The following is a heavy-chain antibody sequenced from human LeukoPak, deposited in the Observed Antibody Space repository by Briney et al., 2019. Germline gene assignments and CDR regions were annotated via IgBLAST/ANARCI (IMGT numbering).Heavy chain of an antibody. CDR1: GFTFSGYS. D-gene: IGHD3-9*01. J-gene: IGHJ1*01. CDR2: ISSSSSTI. Sequence: GGSLRLSCAASGFTFSGYSMNWVRQAPGKGLEWVSYISSSSSTIYYADSVKGRFTISRDNAKNSLYLQMNSLRDEDTAVYYCARDKRGILTGRAEYFQHWGQGTLVTVSS. V-gene: IGHV3-48*02. CDR3: ARDKRGILTGRAEYFQH.